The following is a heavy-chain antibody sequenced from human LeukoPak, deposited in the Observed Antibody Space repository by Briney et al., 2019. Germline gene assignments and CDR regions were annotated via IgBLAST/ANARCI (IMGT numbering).Heavy chain of an antibody. Sequence: PSETLSLTCTVSGDSIYTYYWSWIRQPPGKGLEYIGYIYHTGDTNYNPSLKARVTMSVDTSKNQFSLRLSSVTAADTAVYYCARPARQCDYWGQGIPVSASS. CDR3: ARPARQCDY. CDR2: IYHTGDT. CDR1: GDSIYTYY. J-gene: IGHJ4*02. V-gene: IGHV4-59*01. D-gene: IGHD6-6*01.